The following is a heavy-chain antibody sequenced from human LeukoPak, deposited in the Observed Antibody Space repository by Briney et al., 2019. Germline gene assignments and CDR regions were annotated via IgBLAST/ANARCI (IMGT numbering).Heavy chain of an antibody. D-gene: IGHD5-18*01. CDR1: GFTFTSYG. CDR3: AKDRGYGYSYGDY. J-gene: IGHJ4*02. CDR2: ISYDGSNK. Sequence: GGSLRLSCAASGFTFTSYGMHRVRQAPGKGLEWVAVISYDGSNKYYADSVKGRFTISRDNSKNTLYLQMNSLRAEDTAVYYCAKDRGYGYSYGDYWGQGTLVTVSS. V-gene: IGHV3-30*18.